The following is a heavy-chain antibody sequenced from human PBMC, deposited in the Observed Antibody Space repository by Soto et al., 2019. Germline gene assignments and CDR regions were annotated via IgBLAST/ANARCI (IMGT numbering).Heavy chain of an antibody. V-gene: IGHV1-2*02. J-gene: IGHJ4*02. CDR1: GYTFTGYY. Sequence: QVQLVQSGAEVKKPGASVKVSCKASGYTFTGYYMHWVRQAPGQGLEWMGWIKPNSGGTNYAQKFQGGVTMTRDTSISTAYMERSRLRSDDTAVYYCARGPTLYYYGAGSTFDYWGQGTLVTVSS. D-gene: IGHD3-10*01. CDR3: ARGPTLYYYGAGSTFDY. CDR2: IKPNSGGT.